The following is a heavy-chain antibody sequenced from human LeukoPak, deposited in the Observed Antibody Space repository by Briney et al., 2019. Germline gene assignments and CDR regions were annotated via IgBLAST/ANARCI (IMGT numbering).Heavy chain of an antibody. CDR3: AKELYNYGDYGAEGLDV. Sequence: GGSLRLSCAVSGFTFGNYGMHWVRQAPGKGLEWVALISYDESSEYYAGSVKGRFTISRDNSKITVYLQMNSLKAEDTAVYYCAKELYNYGDYGAEGLDVGGQGTTVTVS. CDR1: GFTFGNYG. J-gene: IGHJ6*02. V-gene: IGHV3-30*18. D-gene: IGHD4-17*01. CDR2: ISYDESSE.